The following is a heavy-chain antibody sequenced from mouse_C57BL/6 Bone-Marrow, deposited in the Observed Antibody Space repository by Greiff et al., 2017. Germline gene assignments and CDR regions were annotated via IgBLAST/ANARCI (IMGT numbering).Heavy chain of an antibody. CDR3: ARWELLWLPRRLYYAMDY. CDR2: IDPSDSYT. CDR1: GYTFTSYW. D-gene: IGHD2-2*01. V-gene: IGHV1-59*01. Sequence: VQLQQPGAELVRPGTSVKLSCKASGYTFTSYWMHWVKQRPGQGLEWIGVIDPSDSYTKYNQKFKGQVTLTVDTSYSTAYMQLSSLTSEDSAVYYCARWELLWLPRRLYYAMDYWGQGTSVTVSS. J-gene: IGHJ4*01.